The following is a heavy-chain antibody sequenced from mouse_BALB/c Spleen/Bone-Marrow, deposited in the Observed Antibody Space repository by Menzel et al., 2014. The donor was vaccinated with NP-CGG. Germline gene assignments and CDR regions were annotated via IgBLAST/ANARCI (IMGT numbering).Heavy chain of an antibody. CDR3: VRREYDDYFDY. CDR1: GFTFDSYN. CDR2: ISSGGGNT. V-gene: IGHV5-9*03. J-gene: IGHJ2*01. D-gene: IGHD2-14*01. Sequence: EVMLVESGGGLVTSGGPLKLSCAASGFTFDSYNMSWVRQTPEKRLEWVATISSGGGNTYYPDSVKGRFTISRDNAKNNLYLQMSSLRSEDTALYYCVRREYDDYFDYWGQGTTLTVSS.